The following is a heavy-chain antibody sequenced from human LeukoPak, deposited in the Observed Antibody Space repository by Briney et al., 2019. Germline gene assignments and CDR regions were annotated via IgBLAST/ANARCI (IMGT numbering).Heavy chain of an antibody. CDR3: AGSEVRGALFDY. J-gene: IGHJ4*02. CDR1: GFTFSSYL. V-gene: IGHV3-7*01. CDR2: IKQDGSEK. Sequence: PGGSLRLSCAASGFTFSSYLMSWVRQAPGKGLEWVANIKQDGSEKYYVDSVKGRFTISRDKAKNSLYLQMNSLRAEDTAVYYCAGSEVRGALFDYWGQGTLVTVSS. D-gene: IGHD3-10*01.